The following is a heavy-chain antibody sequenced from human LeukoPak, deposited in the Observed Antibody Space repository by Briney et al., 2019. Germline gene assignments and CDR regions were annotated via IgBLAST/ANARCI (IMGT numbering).Heavy chain of an antibody. Sequence: SGGSLRLSCAASGFTVSSNYMSWVRQAPGKGLEWVSVIYSGGSTYYADSVKGRFTISRDNSKNTLYLQMNSLRSEDTAVYYCAREIAVTYYYDSSGPDFGAPRAFDIWGQGTMVTVSS. CDR3: AREIAVTYYYDSSGPDFGAPRAFDI. CDR1: GFTVSSNY. J-gene: IGHJ3*02. CDR2: IYSGGST. D-gene: IGHD3-22*01. V-gene: IGHV3-53*05.